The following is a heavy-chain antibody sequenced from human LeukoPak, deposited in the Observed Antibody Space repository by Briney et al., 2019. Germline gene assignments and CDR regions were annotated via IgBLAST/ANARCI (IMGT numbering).Heavy chain of an antibody. CDR2: ISGSDGGT. J-gene: IGHJ6*03. D-gene: IGHD7-27*01. V-gene: IGHV3-23*01. CDR1: GFTFSSYA. Sequence: PGGSLRLSCAASGFTFSSYAMSWVRQAPGKGLEWVSAISGSDGGTYYADSVKGRFTISRDNSKNTLYLQMNSLRAEDTAVYYCAKDLGSDYYYYMDVWGKGTTVTVSS. CDR3: AKDLGSDYYYYMDV.